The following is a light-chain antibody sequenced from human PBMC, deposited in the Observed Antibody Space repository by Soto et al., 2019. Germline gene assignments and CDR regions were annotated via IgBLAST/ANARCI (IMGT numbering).Light chain of an antibody. J-gene: IGKJ3*01. CDR1: QSVSSY. CDR2: DAS. V-gene: IGKV3-11*01. CDR3: QQRSQEGFT. Sequence: EIVLTQSPATLSLSPGERATLSCRASQSVSSYLAWYQHKPGQAPRLLIYDASNRATGIPARFSGSGSGTDFTLTISSLEPEDFAVYYCQQRSQEGFTFGPGTKVDIK.